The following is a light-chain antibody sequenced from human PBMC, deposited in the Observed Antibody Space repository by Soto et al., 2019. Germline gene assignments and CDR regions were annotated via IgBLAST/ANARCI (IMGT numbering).Light chain of an antibody. Sequence: QTVVTQEPSFSVSPGGTGTLTCGLNSGSVSTNYYPAWYQQTPGQAPRALIYHTNTRSSGVPDRFSGSILGNRAALTISGAQADDESDYYCVLYITGGTWVFGGRTKLTVL. CDR2: HTN. J-gene: IGLJ3*02. V-gene: IGLV8-61*01. CDR1: SGSVSTNYY. CDR3: VLYITGGTWV.